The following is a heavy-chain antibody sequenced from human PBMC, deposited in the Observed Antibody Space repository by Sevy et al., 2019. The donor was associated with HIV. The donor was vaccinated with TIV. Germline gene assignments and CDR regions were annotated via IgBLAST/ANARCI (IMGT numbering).Heavy chain of an antibody. D-gene: IGHD4-17*01. CDR2: IIPIFRIP. J-gene: IGHJ6*02. CDR1: GGTFSTYA. Sequence: ASVKVSCKASGGTFSTYAVSWVRQAPGQGLEWMGGIIPIFRIPNYALKFQGRVTITADASTTTMELSSLRYEDTALYYCATSTTGTTRLAEATMDVWGQGTTVTVSS. CDR3: ATSTTGTTRLAEATMDV. V-gene: IGHV1-69*13.